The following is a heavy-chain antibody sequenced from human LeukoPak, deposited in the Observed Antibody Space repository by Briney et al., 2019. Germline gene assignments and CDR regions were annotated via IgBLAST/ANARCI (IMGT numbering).Heavy chain of an antibody. Sequence: GGSLRLSCAASGFTFSTYSMNWVRQAPGKGLAWVSSISGSSSYIYYADSVKGRFTISRDNAKNSLYLQMSSLRAEDTAVYYCARDRLGYCSGGSCSSFDYWGQGTLVTVSS. CDR3: ARDRLGYCSGGSCSSFDY. CDR2: ISGSSSYI. J-gene: IGHJ4*02. V-gene: IGHV3-21*01. CDR1: GFTFSTYS. D-gene: IGHD2-15*01.